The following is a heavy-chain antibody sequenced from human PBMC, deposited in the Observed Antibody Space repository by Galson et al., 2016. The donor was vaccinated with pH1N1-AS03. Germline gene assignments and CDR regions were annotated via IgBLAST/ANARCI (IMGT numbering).Heavy chain of an antibody. CDR1: GVSVQSSGLP. D-gene: IGHD3-16*01. CDR3: ALPNSWGNAFEI. J-gene: IGHJ3*02. V-gene: IGHV2-5*02. CDR2: IYWDDAK. Sequence: PALVKPTQTLTLTCSLSGVSVQSSGLPVGWFLLPPGKALEWLPLIYWDDAKRFSPSLRNRLTITKDTSRNQAVLTVTNVDPLDTATYFCALPNSWGNAFEIWGPGTMVTVSS.